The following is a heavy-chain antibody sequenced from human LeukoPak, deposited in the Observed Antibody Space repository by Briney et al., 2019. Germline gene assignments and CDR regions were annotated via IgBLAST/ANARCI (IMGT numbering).Heavy chain of an antibody. CDR3: ARGNRVVRPAAYYFDY. V-gene: IGHV1-46*01. Sequence: ASVKVSCKASGYTFTSYYMHWVRQAPGQGLEWMVIINPSGGSTSYAQKFQGRVTMTRDTSTSTVYMELSSLRSEDTAVYYCARGNRVVRPAAYYFDYWGQGTLVTVSS. CDR1: GYTFTSYY. CDR2: INPSGGST. J-gene: IGHJ4*02. D-gene: IGHD2-2*01.